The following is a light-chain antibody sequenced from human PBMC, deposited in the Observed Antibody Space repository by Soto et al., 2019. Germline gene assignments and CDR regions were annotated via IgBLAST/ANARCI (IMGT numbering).Light chain of an antibody. CDR1: QSVLYSSNNKNY. V-gene: IGKV4-1*01. CDR3: QQYESTPPT. J-gene: IGKJ2*01. Sequence: DIVMTQSPDSLAVSLGERATINCKSSQSVLYSSNNKNYLAWYQQRPGQPPKLLIYWASTRESGVPDRFSGSGSGTDLTLTIPSLQAEHVAVYYCQQYESTPPTFGQRTKLEIK. CDR2: WAS.